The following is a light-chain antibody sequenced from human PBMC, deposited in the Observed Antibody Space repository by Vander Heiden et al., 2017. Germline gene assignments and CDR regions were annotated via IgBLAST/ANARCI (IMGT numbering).Light chain of an antibody. V-gene: IGKV3-15*01. Sequence: EIVMMQSPATLSVSPGERATLSCRASQSVTSSLAWYQQKPGQAPRLLIYGASTRATGIPARFSGSGSGTEFTLTISSLQSEDFAVYYCQQYNNWPLYTFGQGTKLEIK. CDR1: QSVTSS. CDR3: QQYNNWPLYT. CDR2: GAS. J-gene: IGKJ2*01.